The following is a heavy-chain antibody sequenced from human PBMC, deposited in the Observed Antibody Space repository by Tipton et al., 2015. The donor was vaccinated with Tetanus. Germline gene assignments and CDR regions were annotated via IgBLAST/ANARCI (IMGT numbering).Heavy chain of an antibody. D-gene: IGHD3-16*01. CDR1: GASMTSSYYY. CDR2: IYYSGST. Sequence: TLSLTCSVSGASMTSSYYYWGWIRQPPGKGLESIGYIYYSGSTYYNPSLKSRVTISVDTSKNQFSLRLSSVTAADTAVYYCARDHGITWGGMGYYYGMDVWGQGTTVTVSS. J-gene: IGHJ6*02. V-gene: IGHV4-30-4*08. CDR3: ARDHGITWGGMGYYYGMDV.